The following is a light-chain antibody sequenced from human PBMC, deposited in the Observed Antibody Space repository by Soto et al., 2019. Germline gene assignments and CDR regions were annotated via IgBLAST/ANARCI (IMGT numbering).Light chain of an antibody. CDR1: QSVSSY. Sequence: EIVMTQSPATLSVSPGERATLSCRASQSVSSYLAWYQQKPGQAPRLLIYGASTRATDIPARFSGSGSGTEFTLTISSLQSEDFALYYCQQYNHWPRTFGRGTKVDIK. CDR2: GAS. CDR3: QQYNHWPRT. J-gene: IGKJ1*01. V-gene: IGKV3-15*01.